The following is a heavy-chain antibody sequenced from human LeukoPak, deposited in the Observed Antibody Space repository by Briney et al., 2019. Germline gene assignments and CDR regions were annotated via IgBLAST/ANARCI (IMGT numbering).Heavy chain of an antibody. Sequence: PGGSLRLSCAASGFTFSSYAMHWVRQAPGKGLEWVAVISYDGSNKYYADSVKGRFTISRDNSKNTLHLQMNSLRAEDTAVYYCARAGYCSSTSCYGGGDYWGQGTLVTVSS. CDR3: ARAGYCSSTSCYGGGDY. J-gene: IGHJ4*02. V-gene: IGHV3-30*04. CDR1: GFTFSSYA. D-gene: IGHD2-2*01. CDR2: ISYDGSNK.